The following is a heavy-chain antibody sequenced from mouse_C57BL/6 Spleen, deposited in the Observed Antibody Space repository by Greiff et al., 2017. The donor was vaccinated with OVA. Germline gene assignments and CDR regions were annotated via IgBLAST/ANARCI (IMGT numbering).Heavy chain of an antibody. J-gene: IGHJ3*01. CDR3: ARLGGTSWFAY. CDR2: IDPSDSYT. D-gene: IGHD4-1*01. V-gene: IGHV1-59*01. CDR1: GYTFTSYW. Sequence: VQLQESGAELVRPGTSVKLSCKASGYTFTSYWMHWVKQRPGQGLEWIGVIDPSDSYTNYNQKFKGKATLTVDTSSSTAYMQLSSLTSEDSAVYYCARLGGTSWFAYWGQGTLVTVSA.